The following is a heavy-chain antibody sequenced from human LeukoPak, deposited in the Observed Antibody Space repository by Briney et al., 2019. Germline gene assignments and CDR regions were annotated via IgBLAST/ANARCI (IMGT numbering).Heavy chain of an antibody. Sequence: SETLSLTCIVSGGSISSRTYYWGWIRQPPGKGLEWIGTIYYTGTTYYNPSLKGRVTISVDTSKNQFSLRLSSVTAADTAVYYCARSRRTQQWLDYWGQGTLVTVSS. V-gene: IGHV4-39*01. D-gene: IGHD6-19*01. CDR3: ARSRRTQQWLDY. CDR1: GGSISSRTYY. CDR2: IYYTGTT. J-gene: IGHJ4*02.